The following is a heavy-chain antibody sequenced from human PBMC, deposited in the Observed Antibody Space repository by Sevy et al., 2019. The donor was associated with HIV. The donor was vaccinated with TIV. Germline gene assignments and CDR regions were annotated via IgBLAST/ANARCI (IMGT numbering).Heavy chain of an antibody. CDR1: GFSFDSYG. Sequence: GGSLRLSCAVSGFSFDSYGMTWVRQAPGKGLEWVSGISGSGTRTYYADSVKGRFSNSRDNSKNRLYLQMNSVRSEDTAIYYWAKGGGGHYDPDEIGYYFYYYNMDVWGKGTTVTVSS. CDR2: ISGSGTRT. V-gene: IGHV3-23*01. J-gene: IGHJ6*03. D-gene: IGHD3-22*01. CDR3: AKGGGGHYDPDEIGYYFYYYNMDV.